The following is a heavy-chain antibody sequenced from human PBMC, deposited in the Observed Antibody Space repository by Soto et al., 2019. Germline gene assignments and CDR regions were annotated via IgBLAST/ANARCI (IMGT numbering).Heavy chain of an antibody. V-gene: IGHV1-69*02. Sequence: QVQLVQSGAEVKKPGSSVKVSCKASGGTFSSYTISWVRQAPGQGLEWMGRIIPILGIANYAQKFQGRVTITSDKSTRTAHMELSSLKSEDTAVYYCERDGYSAPGSRMGFDYWGEGSLVTVSS. J-gene: IGHJ4*02. CDR1: GGTFSSYT. CDR2: IIPILGIA. D-gene: IGHD3-16*01. CDR3: ERDGYSAPGSRMGFDY.